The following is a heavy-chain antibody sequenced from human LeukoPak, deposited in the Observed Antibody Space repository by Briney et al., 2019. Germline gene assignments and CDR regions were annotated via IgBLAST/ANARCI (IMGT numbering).Heavy chain of an antibody. J-gene: IGHJ6*04. CDR1: GYTFTGYY. V-gene: IGHV1-2*04. Sequence: ASLKVSCKASGYTFTGYYMHWVRQAPGQGLEWMGWINPNSGGTNYAQKFQDWVTMTRGTSISTVYMELSRLRSDDTAVYYCARDKDGMDVWGKGTTVTVSS. CDR3: ARDKDGMDV. CDR2: INPNSGGT.